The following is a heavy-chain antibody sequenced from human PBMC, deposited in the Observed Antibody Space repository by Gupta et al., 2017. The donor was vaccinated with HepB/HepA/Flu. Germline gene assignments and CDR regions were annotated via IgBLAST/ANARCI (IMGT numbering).Heavy chain of an antibody. V-gene: IGHV6-1*01. CDR1: GERVSSKTAT. CDR3: AEEGELETFDV. Sequence: QVQLHQSGPGLVQPPPTLAPICVISGERVSSKTATWNWIRQYPSRGREWLGRTYSRSKWYNDYEISVKGRITIHPDTSKNQVSLQLNCVTPEDTAVYYCAEEGELETFDVWGQGTMVTVSS. D-gene: IGHD1-26*01. CDR2: TYSRSKWYN. J-gene: IGHJ3*01.